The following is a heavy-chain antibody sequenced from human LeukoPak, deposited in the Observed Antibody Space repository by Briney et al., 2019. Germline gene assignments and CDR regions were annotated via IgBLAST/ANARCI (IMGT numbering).Heavy chain of an antibody. CDR1: GFTFSSHA. CDR3: ARDFSSYYANSAYYGDTWFDY. CDR2: ISYDGSNK. Sequence: GRSLGLSCAASGFTFSSHAMHWVRQAPGKGLEWVAVISYDGSNKYYADSVKGRFTISRDNSKNTLYLQMNSLRAEDTAVYYCARDFSSYYANSAYYGDTWFDYWGQGTLVTVSS. V-gene: IGHV3-30*04. J-gene: IGHJ4*02. D-gene: IGHD3-22*01.